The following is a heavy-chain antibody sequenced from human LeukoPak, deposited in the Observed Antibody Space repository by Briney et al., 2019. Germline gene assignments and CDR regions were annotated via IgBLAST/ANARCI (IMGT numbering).Heavy chain of an antibody. CDR3: ARYEGARSAFDI. Sequence: LRLSXXXSGXTXXSYGMHWVRQAPGKGLEWVTVIWYDGSNKYYADSVKGRFTISRDNSKNTLSLQMNSLRAEDTAMYYCARYEGARSAFDIWGQGTMVTVSS. J-gene: IGHJ3*02. V-gene: IGHV3-33*01. CDR2: IWYDGSNK. D-gene: IGHD1-26*01. CDR1: GXTXXSYG.